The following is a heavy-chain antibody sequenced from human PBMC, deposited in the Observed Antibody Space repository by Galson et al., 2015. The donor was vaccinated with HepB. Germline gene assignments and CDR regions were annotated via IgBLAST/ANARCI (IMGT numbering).Heavy chain of an antibody. D-gene: IGHD3-10*01. J-gene: IGHJ4*02. CDR3: AKVGRSTCYGSLDY. Sequence: SLRLSCAASGFTFSSYAMGWVRQAPGKGLEWVSSISDSGGSVYYVDSVKGRFTISRDSSKNTLYLQMINMRAEDTALYYRAKVGRSTCYGSLDYWGQGTLVTVSS. CDR1: GFTFSSYA. V-gene: IGHV3-23*01. CDR2: ISDSGGSV.